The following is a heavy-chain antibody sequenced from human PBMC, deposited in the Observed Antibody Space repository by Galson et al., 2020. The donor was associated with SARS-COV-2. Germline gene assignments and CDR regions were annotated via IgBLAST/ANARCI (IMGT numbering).Heavy chain of an antibody. CDR1: GYTFTDYD. Sequence: ASVKVSYKASGYTFTDYDINWVRQATGQGLEWMGWMNPNSGNTGYAQKFQGRVTMTRDTSISTAYMELSSLRSEDTAVYYCATYSGSSMRGVDPWGQGTLVTVSS. CDR2: MNPNSGNT. CDR3: ATYSGSSMRGVDP. J-gene: IGHJ5*02. V-gene: IGHV1-8*01. D-gene: IGHD6-13*01.